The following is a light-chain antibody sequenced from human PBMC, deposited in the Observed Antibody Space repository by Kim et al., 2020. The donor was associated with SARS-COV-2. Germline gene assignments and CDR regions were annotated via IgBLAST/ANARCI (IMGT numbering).Light chain of an antibody. Sequence: LSPGERATLICRASQSVASTHLAWVQKNPGQAPRLLTYGTSSRATGIPDRFSASESGTDFTLTISRLDPEAFAVYYCQQYDRSPYTFGQGTKLE. CDR3: QQYDRSPYT. CDR2: GTS. CDR1: QSVASTH. J-gene: IGKJ2*01. V-gene: IGKV3-20*01.